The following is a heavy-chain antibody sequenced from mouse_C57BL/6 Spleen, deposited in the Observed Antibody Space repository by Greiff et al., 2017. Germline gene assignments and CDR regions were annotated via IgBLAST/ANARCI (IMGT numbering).Heavy chain of an antibody. D-gene: IGHD2-4*01. CDR2: IYPGSGNT. V-gene: IGHV1-66*01. Sequence: QVQLQQSGPELVKPGASVKISCKASGYSFTSYYIHWVKQRPGQGLEWIGWIYPGSGNTKYNEKFKGKATLTADTSSSTAYMQLSSLTSEDSAVYYGARGGYDYDAWFAYWGQGTLVTVSA. CDR1: GYSFTSYY. CDR3: ARGGYDYDAWFAY. J-gene: IGHJ3*01.